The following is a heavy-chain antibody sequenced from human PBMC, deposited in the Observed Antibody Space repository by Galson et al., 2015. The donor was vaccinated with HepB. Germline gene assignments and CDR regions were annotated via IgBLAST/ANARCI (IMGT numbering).Heavy chain of an antibody. CDR1: GFIFRNYG. CDR2: IWYDGRDQ. J-gene: IGHJ4*02. CDR3: AKLDSSDSS. V-gene: IGHV3-33*06. D-gene: IGHD6-19*01. Sequence: LRLSCAASGFIFRNYGMHWVRQAPGQGPEWGAVIWYDGRDQKYADSVKGRFTISRDNSRNTLYLQMSSLRVEDTALYYCAKLDSSDSSWGQGTLVTVSS.